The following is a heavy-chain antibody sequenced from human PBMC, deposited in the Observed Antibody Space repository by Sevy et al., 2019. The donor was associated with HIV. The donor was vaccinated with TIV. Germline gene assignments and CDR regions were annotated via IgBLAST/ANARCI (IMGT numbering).Heavy chain of an antibody. J-gene: IGHJ4*02. D-gene: IGHD6-13*01. CDR3: ARDPPGIAATGGG. Sequence: GGSLRLSCAASGFTVSNNYMNWVRQAPGKGLEWVSLSYSGGTTHYADSVKGRFTISRDHSTNTLYLQMNSLRAEDTAIYYCARDPPGIAATGGGWGQGTLVTVSS. V-gene: IGHV3-53*01. CDR1: GFTVSNNY. CDR2: SYSGGTT.